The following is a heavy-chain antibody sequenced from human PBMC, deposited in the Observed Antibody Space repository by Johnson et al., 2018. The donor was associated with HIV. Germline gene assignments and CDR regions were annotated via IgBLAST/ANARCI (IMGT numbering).Heavy chain of an antibody. D-gene: IGHD1-26*01. CDR2: IRYDGFNK. Sequence: QVQLVESGGGVVQPGGSLRLSCATSGFTFSSYGMHWVRQAPGKGLEWVAFIRYDGFNKYFADSVKGRFTISRDNSKNTLYLQMNSLRAEDTAIYYCARVRAGRENAFDIWGQGTMVTVSS. CDR1: GFTFSSYG. J-gene: IGHJ3*02. CDR3: ARVRAGRENAFDI. V-gene: IGHV3-30*02.